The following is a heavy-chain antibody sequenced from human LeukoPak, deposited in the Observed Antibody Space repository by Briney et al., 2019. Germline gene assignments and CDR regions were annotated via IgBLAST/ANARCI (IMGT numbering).Heavy chain of an antibody. Sequence: SETLSLTCTVSGGSISSGGYYWSWIRQHPGKGLEWIGYIYYSGSTNYNPSLKSRVTISVDTSKNQFSLKLSSVTAADTAVYYCARDSRRAVAGTSVDYWGQGTLVTVSS. CDR2: IYYSGST. D-gene: IGHD6-19*01. V-gene: IGHV4-31*03. CDR3: ARDSRRAVAGTSVDY. CDR1: GGSISSGGYY. J-gene: IGHJ4*02.